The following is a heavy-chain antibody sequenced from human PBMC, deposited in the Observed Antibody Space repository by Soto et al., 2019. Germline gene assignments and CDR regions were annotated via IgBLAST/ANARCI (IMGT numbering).Heavy chain of an antibody. CDR3: AREPRYCSGGSCSIMGDAFDI. Sequence: VQLVESGGGLVQPGGSLRLSCVASGFTVTDIYMNWVRQAPGKGLEWVSVIYKDFTDYADFVRGRFSVSTDTSKNALYLQRDNMRDEDTAVYYCAREPRYCSGGSCSIMGDAFDIWGQGAMVTVSS. D-gene: IGHD2-15*01. V-gene: IGHV3-66*01. J-gene: IGHJ3*02. CDR2: IYKDFT. CDR1: GFTVTDIY.